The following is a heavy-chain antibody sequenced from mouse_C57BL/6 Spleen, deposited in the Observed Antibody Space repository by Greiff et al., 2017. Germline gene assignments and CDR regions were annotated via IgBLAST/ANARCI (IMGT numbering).Heavy chain of an antibody. Sequence: QVQLKQSGAELMKPGASVKLSCKATGYKFTGYWIEWVKQRPGHGLEWIGEILPGSGSTNYNEKFKGNATFTADTSSNTAYMQLSSLTTEDSSIYYCAGYYYGSRPIFDYWGQGTTLTVSS. J-gene: IGHJ2*01. D-gene: IGHD1-1*01. CDR1: GYKFTGYW. CDR3: AGYYYGSRPIFDY. V-gene: IGHV1-9*01. CDR2: ILPGSGST.